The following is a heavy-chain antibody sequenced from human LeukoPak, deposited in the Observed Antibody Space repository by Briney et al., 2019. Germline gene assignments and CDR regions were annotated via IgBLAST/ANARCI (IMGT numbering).Heavy chain of an antibody. Sequence: ASVKVSCKASGYTFTGYYMHWVRQAPGQGLEWMGWMNPNSGNTGYAQKFQGRVTMTRNTSISTAYMELSSLRSEDTAVYYCERVGYYGSGITSFSADYYYMDVWGKGTTVTISS. V-gene: IGHV1-8*02. D-gene: IGHD3-10*01. CDR1: GYTFTGYY. J-gene: IGHJ6*03. CDR2: MNPNSGNT. CDR3: ERVGYYGSGITSFSADYYYMDV.